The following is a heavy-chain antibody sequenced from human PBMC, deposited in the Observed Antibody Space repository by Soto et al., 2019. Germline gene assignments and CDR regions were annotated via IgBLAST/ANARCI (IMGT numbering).Heavy chain of an antibody. D-gene: IGHD4-4*01. Sequence: ASVKVSCKASGYTFTNYYIDCVRQAPGQGLKWMGIINPNGGSTTYVQKFQGRVTMTRDTSTSTVYMELSSLRSEDTAVYYCARAAWTTVTHRLNDVSDVWGPGTMVTVSS. CDR1: GYTFTNYY. J-gene: IGHJ3*01. V-gene: IGHV1-46*03. CDR2: INPNGGST. CDR3: ARAAWTTVTHRLNDVSDV.